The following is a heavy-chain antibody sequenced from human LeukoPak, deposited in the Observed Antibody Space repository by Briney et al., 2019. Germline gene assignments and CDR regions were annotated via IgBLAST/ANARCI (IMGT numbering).Heavy chain of an antibody. Sequence: PSETLSLTCTVSGGSISSYYWSWIRQPPGKGLEWIGYIYYSGSTNYNPSLKSRVTISVDTSKNQFSLKLSSVTAADTAVYYCVTLYSGSHRVPNWGQGTLVTVSS. CDR2: IYYSGST. V-gene: IGHV4-59*03. CDR1: GGSISSYY. CDR3: VTLYSGSHRVPN. J-gene: IGHJ4*02. D-gene: IGHD1-26*01.